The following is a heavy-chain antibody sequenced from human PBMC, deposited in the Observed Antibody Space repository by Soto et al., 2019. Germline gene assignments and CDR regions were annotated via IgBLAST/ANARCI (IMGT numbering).Heavy chain of an antibody. D-gene: IGHD6-6*01. Sequence: PGGSLRLSCAASGFTFSDYYMSWIRQAPGKGLEWVSYISSSGSTIYYADSVKGRFTISRDNAKNSLYLQMNSLRAEDTAVYYCAVSIAARPPNYYYYYYMDVWGKGTTVTVSS. J-gene: IGHJ6*03. CDR2: ISSSGSTI. CDR3: AVSIAARPPNYYYYYYMDV. V-gene: IGHV3-11*01. CDR1: GFTFSDYY.